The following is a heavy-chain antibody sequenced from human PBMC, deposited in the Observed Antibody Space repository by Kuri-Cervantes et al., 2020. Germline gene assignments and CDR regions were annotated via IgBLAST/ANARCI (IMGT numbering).Heavy chain of an antibody. CDR3: AHNTVTTSWFFFGWFDP. D-gene: IGHD4-17*01. J-gene: IGHJ5*02. V-gene: IGHV2-5*08. Sequence: SGPTLVKPTQTLTLTCTFSGFSLSTSGMRVSWIRQPPGKALEWLALIYWDDDKHYSPSLKSRLTITKDTSKSQVVLTMTNMDPVDTATYFCAHNTVTTSWFFFGWFDPWGQGTLVTVS. CDR2: IYWDDDK. CDR1: GFSLSTSGMR.